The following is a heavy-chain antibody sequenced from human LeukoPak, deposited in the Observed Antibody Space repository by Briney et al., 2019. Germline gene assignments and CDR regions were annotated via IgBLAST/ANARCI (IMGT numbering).Heavy chain of an antibody. V-gene: IGHV1-2*02. Sequence: ASVRVSCKASGNTFAGYYVHWVRQAPGQGLEWMGWINTNSGATNFAQNFQCRVTMTTDTSVTTAYMDLDRLKPDDAAVYFCARGPIGGLRKGFDLWGQGTLVTVSS. CDR1: GNTFAGYY. D-gene: IGHD1-26*01. CDR3: ARGPIGGLRKGFDL. J-gene: IGHJ4*02. CDR2: INTNSGAT.